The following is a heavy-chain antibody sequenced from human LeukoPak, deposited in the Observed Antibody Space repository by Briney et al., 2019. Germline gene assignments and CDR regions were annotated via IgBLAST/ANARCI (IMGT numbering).Heavy chain of an antibody. CDR2: ISDNGANT. D-gene: IGHD5-12*01. CDR3: VRATATKYDY. J-gene: IGHJ4*02. CDR1: GFPFSSHA. Sequence: PGGSLRLSCAASGFPFSSHALHWVRQAPGRGLEYVSAISDNGANTYYANSVEGRFTISRDNSRNTLFLQMGSLRPEDTAVYYCVRATATKYDYWGQGAPATVSS. V-gene: IGHV3-64*01.